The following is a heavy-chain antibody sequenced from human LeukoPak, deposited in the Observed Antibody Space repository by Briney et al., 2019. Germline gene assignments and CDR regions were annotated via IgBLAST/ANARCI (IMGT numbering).Heavy chain of an antibody. D-gene: IGHD6-13*01. V-gene: IGHV3-7*03. J-gene: IGHJ6*02. Sequence: GGSLRLSCAASELTSSTSWMSWVRQAPGKGLEWVAQTKQDGSEKYYVDSVKGRFTTSRDKNSLFLQMNSVRVDDTAVYYCAKAASSSWPSYYYGMDVWGQGTTVTVSS. CDR1: ELTSSTSW. CDR2: TKQDGSEK. CDR3: AKAASSSWPSYYYGMDV.